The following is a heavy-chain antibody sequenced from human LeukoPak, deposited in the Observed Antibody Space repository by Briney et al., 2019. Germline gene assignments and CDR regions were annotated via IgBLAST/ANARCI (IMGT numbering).Heavy chain of an antibody. D-gene: IGHD5-18*01. J-gene: IGHJ4*02. CDR2: INWNGGGT. Sequence: GGSLRLSCAASGFTFDDYGMSWVRQAPGKGLEWVSGINWNGGGTGYADSVKGRFTISRDNAKNSLYVQMNSLRAEDTALYYCVRDRSYGAFDHWGQGTLVTVSS. CDR1: GFTFDDYG. V-gene: IGHV3-20*04. CDR3: VRDRSYGAFDH.